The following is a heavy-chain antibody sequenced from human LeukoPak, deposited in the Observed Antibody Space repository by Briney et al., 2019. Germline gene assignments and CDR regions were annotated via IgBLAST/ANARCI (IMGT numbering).Heavy chain of an antibody. CDR1: GFTFSSYA. CDR3: ARDRTHYDSSGYYYLYYFDY. Sequence: GGSLRLSCAASGFTFSSYAMSWVRQAPGKGLEWVAVISYDGSNKYYADSVKGRFTISRDNSKNTLYLQMNSLRAEDTAVYYCARDRTHYDSSGYYYLYYFDYWGQGTLVTVSS. V-gene: IGHV3-30-3*01. J-gene: IGHJ4*02. CDR2: ISYDGSNK. D-gene: IGHD3-22*01.